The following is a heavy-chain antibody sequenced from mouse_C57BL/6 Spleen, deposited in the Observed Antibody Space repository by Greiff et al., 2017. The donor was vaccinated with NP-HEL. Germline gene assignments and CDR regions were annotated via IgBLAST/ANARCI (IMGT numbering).Heavy chain of an antibody. CDR2: IYPGDGDT. CDR1: GYAFSSSW. V-gene: IGHV1-82*01. Sequence: VKLQESGPELVKPGASVKISCKASGYAFSSSWMNWVKQRPGKGLEWIGRIYPGDGDTNYNGKFKGKATLTADKSSSTAYMQLSSLTSEDSAVYFCARSDSSGSYAMDYWGQGTSVTVSS. CDR3: ARSDSSGSYAMDY. J-gene: IGHJ4*01. D-gene: IGHD3-2*02.